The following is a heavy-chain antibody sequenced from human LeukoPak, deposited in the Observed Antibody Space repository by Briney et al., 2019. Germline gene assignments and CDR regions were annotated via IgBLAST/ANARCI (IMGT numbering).Heavy chain of an antibody. CDR3: ARDSYDFWSGYPHYFDY. Sequence: GGSLRLSCAASGFTFSSYWMSWVRQAPGKGLEWVANIKQDGSEKYYVDSVKGRFTISRGNAKNPLYLQMNSLRAEDTAVYYCARDSYDFWSGYPHYFDYWGQGSLVTVSS. CDR1: GFTFSSYW. J-gene: IGHJ4*02. V-gene: IGHV3-7*01. D-gene: IGHD3-3*01. CDR2: IKQDGSEK.